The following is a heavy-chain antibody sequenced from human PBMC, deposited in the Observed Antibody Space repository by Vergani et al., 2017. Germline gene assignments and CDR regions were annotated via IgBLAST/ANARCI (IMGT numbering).Heavy chain of an antibody. CDR1: GYSFTSYW. Sequence: EVQLVQSGAEVKKPGESLRISCKGSGYSFTSYWISWVRQMPGKGLEWLGRIDPSDSYTNYTPSFQGHVTISADKSISTAYLQSSSLKASDTAMYYCARVGWSYYDSSGYYYAPGGWFDPWGQGTLVTVSS. V-gene: IGHV5-10-1*03. D-gene: IGHD3-22*01. CDR3: ARVGWSYYDSSGYYYAPGGWFDP. CDR2: IDPSDSYT. J-gene: IGHJ5*02.